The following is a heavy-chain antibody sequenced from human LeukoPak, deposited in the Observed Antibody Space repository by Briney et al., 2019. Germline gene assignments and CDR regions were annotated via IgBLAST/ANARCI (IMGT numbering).Heavy chain of an antibody. CDR2: INSDGSGT. Sequence: GGSLRLSCAASGFTVSNNYMNWVRQAPGKGLVWVSRINSDGSGTTYADSVKGRFTISRDNAKSTLFLQMNSLRVEDTAVYYCARSGWNDEENWFDPWGQGTLVTVSS. D-gene: IGHD1-1*01. V-gene: IGHV3-74*01. CDR1: GFTVSNNY. CDR3: ARSGWNDEENWFDP. J-gene: IGHJ5*02.